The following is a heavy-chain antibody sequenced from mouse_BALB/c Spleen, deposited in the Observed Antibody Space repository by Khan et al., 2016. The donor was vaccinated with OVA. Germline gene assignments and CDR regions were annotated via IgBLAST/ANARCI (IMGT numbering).Heavy chain of an antibody. CDR1: GFTFSTYG. CDR3: TRRAYYYDSEGFAY. Sequence: EVQLLESGGDLVKPGGSLKLSCAASGFTFSTYGMSWVRQTPDKRLEWVATVSTGGSYTYYPDSVKGRFTISRDNAKNTLYLQMSGLKSEDTAMFYCTRRAYYYDSEGFAYWGQGTLVTVSA. D-gene: IGHD1-1*01. CDR2: VSTGGSYT. J-gene: IGHJ3*01. V-gene: IGHV5-6*01.